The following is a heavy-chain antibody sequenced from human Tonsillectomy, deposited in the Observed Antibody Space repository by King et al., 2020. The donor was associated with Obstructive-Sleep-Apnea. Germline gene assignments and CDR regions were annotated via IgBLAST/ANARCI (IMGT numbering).Heavy chain of an antibody. Sequence: QLQESGPGLVKPSQTLSFTCTVSGGSISNGGYFRSWLRQPPGTGLDWIGYICYSVSTYYTPSLKSLVTISVETSKQQLSLKLSSVTAADTAVYYCASYIRPIVVVPAAYFDYWGQGTLVTVSS. J-gene: IGHJ4*02. CDR2: ICYSVST. CDR1: GGSISNGGYF. D-gene: IGHD2-2*01. V-gene: IGHV4-31*01. CDR3: ASYIRPIVVVPAAYFDY.